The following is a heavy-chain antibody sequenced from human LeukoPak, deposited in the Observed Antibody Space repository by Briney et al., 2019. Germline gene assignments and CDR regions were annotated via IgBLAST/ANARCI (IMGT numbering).Heavy chain of an antibody. J-gene: IGHJ4*02. CDR1: GYTFTSYY. V-gene: IGHV1-46*01. CDR2: INPSGGST. CDR3: ARDREGYCSGGSCYSSHFDY. Sequence: ASVKVSCKASGYTFTSYYMHWVRQAPGQGLEWMGIINPSGGSTSYAQKFQGRVTMTRDMSTSTVYMELSSLRSEDTAVYYCARDREGYCSGGSCYSSHFDYWGQGTLVTVSS. D-gene: IGHD2-15*01.